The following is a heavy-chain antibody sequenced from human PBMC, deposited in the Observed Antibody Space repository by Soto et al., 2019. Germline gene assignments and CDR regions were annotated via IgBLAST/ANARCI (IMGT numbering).Heavy chain of an antibody. D-gene: IGHD3-3*01. Sequence: QVQLVESGGGVVQPGRSLRLSCAASGFTFSSYAMHWVRQAPGKGLEWVAVISYDGSNKYYADSVKGRFTISRDNSKNTLYLQMNSLRAEDTAVYYCARGLRDFWSGYPFDYWGQGTLVTVSS. V-gene: IGHV3-30-3*01. CDR1: GFTFSSYA. J-gene: IGHJ4*02. CDR2: ISYDGSNK. CDR3: ARGLRDFWSGYPFDY.